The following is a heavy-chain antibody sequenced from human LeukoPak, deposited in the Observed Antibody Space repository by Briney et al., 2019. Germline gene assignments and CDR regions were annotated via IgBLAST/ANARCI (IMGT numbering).Heavy chain of an antibody. CDR3: AREGGTNHEFAADGYSYEPLDY. Sequence: SETLSLTCTVSSGSISSSSYYWGWIRQPPGKGLEWIGSIYYSGSTYYNPSLKSRITISVDTSKNQFSLKLSSVTAADTAVYYCAREGGTNHEFAADGYSYEPLDYWGQGTLVTASS. J-gene: IGHJ4*02. CDR1: SGSISSSSYY. CDR2: IYYSGST. V-gene: IGHV4-39*07. D-gene: IGHD5-18*01.